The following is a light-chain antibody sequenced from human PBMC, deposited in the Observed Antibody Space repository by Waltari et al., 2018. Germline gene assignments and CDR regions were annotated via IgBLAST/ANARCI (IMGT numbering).Light chain of an antibody. CDR1: SSDIGSFNY. CDR2: DVS. Sequence: QSALTQPASMSGSPGQSITISCTGTSSDIGSFNYVSWYQQYPGKAPKLIIFDVSNRPSGISDRFSGSKSGNTASLTISGLQAEDEADYICTSYTTTDTLYVFGTGTQVTVL. J-gene: IGLJ1*01. CDR3: TSYTTTDTLYV. V-gene: IGLV2-14*03.